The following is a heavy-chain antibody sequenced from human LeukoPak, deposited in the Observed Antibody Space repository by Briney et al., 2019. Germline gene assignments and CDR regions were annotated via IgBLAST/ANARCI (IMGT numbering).Heavy chain of an antibody. CDR1: GFTFSSYD. D-gene: IGHD1-1*01. J-gene: IGHJ3*02. V-gene: IGHV3-13*01. Sequence: GGSLRLSCAASGFTFSSYDMHWVCQATGKGLEWVSAIGTAGDTYYPGSVKGRFTISRDNAKNSLYLQMNSLRAEDTAVYYCARDERDAFDIWGQGTMVTVSS. CDR2: IGTAGDT. CDR3: ARDERDAFDI.